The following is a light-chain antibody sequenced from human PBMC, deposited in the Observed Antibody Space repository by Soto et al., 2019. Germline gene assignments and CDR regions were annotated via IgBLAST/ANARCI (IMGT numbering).Light chain of an antibody. CDR2: DAS. CDR1: QSISSW. CDR3: QQYNSYLLT. J-gene: IGKJ4*01. V-gene: IGKV1-5*01. Sequence: DIQMTQSPSTLSASVGDRVTITCRASQSISSWLSWYQQKPGKAPKLLIYDASSLETGVPSRFSGSGSGTEFTLTISSLQPDDFASYYCQQYNSYLLTFGGGTKVEIK.